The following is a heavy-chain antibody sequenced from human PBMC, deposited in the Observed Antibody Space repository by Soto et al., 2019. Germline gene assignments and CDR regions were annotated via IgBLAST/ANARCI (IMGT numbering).Heavy chain of an antibody. CDR2: INPNSGGT. V-gene: IGHV1-2*04. CDR3: ARDPYGYNDLFYDY. CDR1: GYTFTGYY. Sequence: GASVKVSCKASGYTFTGYYMHWVRQAPGQGLEWMGGINPNSGGTNYAQKFQGWVTMTTDASISTAYMELSSLRSEDTAVYYCARDPYGYNDLFYDYWGQGTLVTVSS. J-gene: IGHJ4*02. D-gene: IGHD5-12*01.